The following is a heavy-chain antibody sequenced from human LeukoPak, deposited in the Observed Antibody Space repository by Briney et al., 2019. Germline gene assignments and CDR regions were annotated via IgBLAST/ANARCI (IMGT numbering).Heavy chain of an antibody. Sequence: GGSLRLSCAASGFTFSDYYMSWIRQAPGKGLEWVSYIGSSSSDTNYADSVKGRFTISRDNAKNSLYLQMNSLRAEDTAVYYCARTRGDYGDYNWFDPWGQGTLVTVSS. CDR1: GFTFSDYY. CDR3: ARTRGDYGDYNWFDP. D-gene: IGHD4-17*01. J-gene: IGHJ5*02. CDR2: IGSSSSDT. V-gene: IGHV3-11*06.